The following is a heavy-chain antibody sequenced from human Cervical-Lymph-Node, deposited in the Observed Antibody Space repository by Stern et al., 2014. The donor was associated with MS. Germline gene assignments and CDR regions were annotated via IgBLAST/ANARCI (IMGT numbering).Heavy chain of an antibody. V-gene: IGHV4-39*01. CDR3: ARHYYDTSGFYYSWFDP. J-gene: IGHJ5*02. CDR1: GDSISGSNY. D-gene: IGHD3-22*01. Sequence: QVQLQESGPGLVKPSETLSLTCSVSGDSISGSNYWGWIRQPPGKGLEWIGSISYSGNTYHNPSLMSRVTIYIDTSKKQFNLRLSSVPAADTAVYHCARHYYDTSGFYYSWFDPWGQGTLVTVSS. CDR2: ISYSGNT.